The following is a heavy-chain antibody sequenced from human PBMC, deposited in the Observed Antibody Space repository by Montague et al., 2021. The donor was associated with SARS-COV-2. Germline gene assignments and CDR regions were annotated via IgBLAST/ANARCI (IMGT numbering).Heavy chain of an antibody. V-gene: IGHV3-48*03. J-gene: IGHJ4*02. CDR2: ISPRGVVI. CDR3: TKDHGSWSYV. Sequence: SLRLSCAASGFIFSGSEMNWVRQAPRKGLEWISYISPRGVVISYADSVKGRFTISRDDTKNSLFLQMSGPRVEDTAIYYCTKDHGSWSYVWGQGTLVTVSS. D-gene: IGHD3-10*01. CDR1: GFIFSGSE.